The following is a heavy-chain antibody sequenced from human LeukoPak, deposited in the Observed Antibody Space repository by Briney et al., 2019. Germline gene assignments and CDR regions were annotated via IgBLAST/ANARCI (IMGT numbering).Heavy chain of an antibody. CDR3: AKVDIVATIDAGRLVDY. D-gene: IGHD5-12*01. CDR1: GFTLSSYG. CDR2: ISNDGSNK. Sequence: GGTLRLSCAVSGFTLSSYGMQWFRQAPDKGLEGVAAISNDGSNKYYADSVKGRFTISRDNSKNTLYLQMNSLRAEDTAVYCCAKVDIVATIDAGRLVDYWGQGSLVTVSP. J-gene: IGHJ4*02. V-gene: IGHV3-30*18.